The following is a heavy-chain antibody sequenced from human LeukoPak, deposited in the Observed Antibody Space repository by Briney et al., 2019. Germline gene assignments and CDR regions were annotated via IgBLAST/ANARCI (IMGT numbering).Heavy chain of an antibody. D-gene: IGHD4-23*01. CDR2: ISDSGGST. CDR1: DFTFSSYA. CDR3: AKGSTVVTPGSWFAP. Sequence: GASLTLSCAASDFTFSSYALTWIHQAPGQGLDWVSAISDSGGSTYYAHSAKGRFTISRDNSKNTLYLQMNSLRADDTAVYYCAKGSTVVTPGSWFAPWGQGTLVTVSS. J-gene: IGHJ5*02. V-gene: IGHV3-23*01.